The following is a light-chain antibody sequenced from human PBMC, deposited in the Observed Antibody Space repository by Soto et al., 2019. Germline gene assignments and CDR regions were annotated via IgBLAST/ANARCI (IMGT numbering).Light chain of an antibody. CDR3: QQYNSYSWT. Sequence: EVVMTQSPATLSASPGDRATLSCRASQSITSNYLAWYQQKPGQAPSLLIFRASSRAPGIPDRFSGGGSGAEYTLTISSLQPDDIATYSCQQYNSYSWTFGQGSKADIK. CDR1: QSITSN. CDR2: RAS. J-gene: IGKJ1*01. V-gene: IGKV3D-15*01.